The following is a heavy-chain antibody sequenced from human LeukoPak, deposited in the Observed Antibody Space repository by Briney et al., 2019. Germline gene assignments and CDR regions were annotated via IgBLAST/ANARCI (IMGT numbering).Heavy chain of an antibody. CDR1: GGSIGSYY. CDR3: VGERWSGGFDY. J-gene: IGHJ4*02. Sequence: PSETLSLTCTVPGGSIGSYYWSWIRQSAGKGLEWIGRIYTSGSTNYNPYLKSRLTISVDKSKNEFSLKLSSVTAADTAVYYCVGERWSGGFDYWGQGTLVTVSS. CDR2: IYTSGST. V-gene: IGHV4-4*07. D-gene: IGHD3-10*01.